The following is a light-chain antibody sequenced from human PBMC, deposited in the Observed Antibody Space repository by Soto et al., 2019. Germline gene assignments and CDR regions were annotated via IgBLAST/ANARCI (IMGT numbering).Light chain of an antibody. J-gene: IGKJ1*01. CDR2: GAS. CDR3: QQYQNLWT. Sequence: EIVLTQSPGTLSLSPGERATLSCRASQSVSNNYLAWYQQKPGQAPRLLIYGASNRATGIPDRFSGSGSGTEFTLTISSLQSEDFAIYYCQQYQNLWTFGQGTKVDIK. V-gene: IGKV3-20*01. CDR1: QSVSNNY.